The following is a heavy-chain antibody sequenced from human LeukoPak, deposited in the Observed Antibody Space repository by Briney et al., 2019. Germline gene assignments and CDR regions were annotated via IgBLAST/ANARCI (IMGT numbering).Heavy chain of an antibody. J-gene: IGHJ4*02. CDR3: ARAGYGDSDFDY. D-gene: IGHD4-17*01. Sequence: SETLSLTCTVSGYSISTSYYWGWIRQPPGKGLEWIGSIYHSGNTYYNPSLKSRVTISVDTSKNQFSLKLNSVAAADTAVYYCARAGYGDSDFDYWGQGTLVTVSS. CDR1: GYSISTSYY. CDR2: IYHSGNT. V-gene: IGHV4-38-2*02.